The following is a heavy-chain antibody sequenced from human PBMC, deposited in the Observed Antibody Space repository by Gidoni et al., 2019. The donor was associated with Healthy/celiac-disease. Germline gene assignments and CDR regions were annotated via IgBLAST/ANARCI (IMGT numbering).Heavy chain of an antibody. CDR1: GGSISRGGYS. Sequence: QLQLQESGSGLVKPSPTLSLTCAVSGGSISRGGYSWSWIRPPPGKGLEWIGYIYHRWSTYYNPSLKSRVTISVDRSKNPFSLKLSSVTAAYTAVYYCARFHYYDSSGYYSPHFDYWGQGTLVTVSS. D-gene: IGHD3-22*01. CDR2: IYHRWST. CDR3: ARFHYYDSSGYYSPHFDY. J-gene: IGHJ4*02. V-gene: IGHV4-30-2*01.